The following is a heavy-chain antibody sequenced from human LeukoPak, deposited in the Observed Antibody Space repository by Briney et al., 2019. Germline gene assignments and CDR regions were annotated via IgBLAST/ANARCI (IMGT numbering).Heavy chain of an antibody. CDR1: GGSVSSGSYY. CDR2: IYYSGST. V-gene: IGHV4-61*01. CDR3: AGRPDCSGGSCYSAAAVDY. J-gene: IGHJ4*02. Sequence: SETLSLTCTVSGGSVSSGSYYWSWIRQPPGKGLEWIGYIYYSGSTNYNPSLKSRVTISVDTSKNQFSLKLSSVTAADTAVYYCAGRPDCSGGSCYSAAAVDYWGQGTLVTVSS. D-gene: IGHD2-15*01.